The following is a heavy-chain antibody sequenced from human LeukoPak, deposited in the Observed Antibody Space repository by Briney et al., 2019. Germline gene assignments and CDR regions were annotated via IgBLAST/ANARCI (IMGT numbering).Heavy chain of an antibody. CDR3: ARLVTRGYYDSSGRRIDAFDI. Sequence: SETLSLTCSVSGGSISSSTYYWGWIRQPPGKGLEWIGNFYYSGSTYYNPSLKSRVIISLDTSKNQISLKLSSVTAADTAVYYCARLVTRGYYDSSGRRIDAFDIWGQGTMVTVSS. D-gene: IGHD3-22*01. V-gene: IGHV4-39*07. J-gene: IGHJ3*02. CDR1: GGSISSSTYY. CDR2: FYYSGST.